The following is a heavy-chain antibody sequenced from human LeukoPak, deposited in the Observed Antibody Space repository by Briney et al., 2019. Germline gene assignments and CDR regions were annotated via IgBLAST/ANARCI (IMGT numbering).Heavy chain of an antibody. Sequence: QPGGSLRLPCAASGFIFRNYGMNWVRQPPGKGLEWVSGVSPNGETAYYADSVKGRFTISRDNSKNTVYLQVRSLRAEDTAVYYCAKDLGWIQFGYWGQGALVTVSS. CDR3: AKDLGWIQFGY. J-gene: IGHJ4*02. CDR2: VSPNGETA. V-gene: IGHV3-23*01. D-gene: IGHD5-18*01. CDR1: GFIFRNYG.